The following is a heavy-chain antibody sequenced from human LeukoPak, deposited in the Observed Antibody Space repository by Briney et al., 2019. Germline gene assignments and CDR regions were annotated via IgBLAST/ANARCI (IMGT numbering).Heavy chain of an antibody. Sequence: GGSLRLSCAASGFTFSSYGMSWVRQAPGKGLEWVSTISGSGGSTYYADSVKGRFTISRDNSKNTLYLQMNSLRAEDTAVYYCAKELRYSSSWYPIGYYFDYWGQGTLVTVSS. V-gene: IGHV3-23*01. CDR2: ISGSGGST. CDR3: AKELRYSSSWYPIGYYFDY. D-gene: IGHD6-13*01. CDR1: GFTFSSYG. J-gene: IGHJ4*02.